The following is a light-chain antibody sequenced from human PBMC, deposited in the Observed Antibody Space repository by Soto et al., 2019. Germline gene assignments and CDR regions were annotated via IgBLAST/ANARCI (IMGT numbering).Light chain of an antibody. CDR1: QSVSSNY. Sequence: VLTQSPGTLSLSPGDSASLSCRASQSVSSNYLAWYQQKPGQAPRLLIYGASNRATGIPDRFSGSGSGTDFTLTLSRVEPDDFAVYYCQHFRAFGQGTRLEIK. V-gene: IGKV3-20*01. J-gene: IGKJ5*01. CDR3: QHFRA. CDR2: GAS.